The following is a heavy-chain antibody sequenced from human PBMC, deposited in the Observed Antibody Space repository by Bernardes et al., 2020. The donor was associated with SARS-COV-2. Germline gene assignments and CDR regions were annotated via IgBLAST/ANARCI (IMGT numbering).Heavy chain of an antibody. V-gene: IGHV4-39*01. D-gene: IGHD3-3*01. CDR2: IHYSGST. CDR1: GGSISSSSYY. J-gene: IGHJ5*02. CDR3: ARHGLASITIFGVVTLGGWFDP. Sequence: SETLSLTCTVSGGSISSSSYYWGRIRQPPGKGLEWIGSIHYSGSTYYNPSLKSRVTISVDTSKNQFSLKLSSVTAADTAVYYCARHGLASITIFGVVTLGGWFDPWGQGTLVTVSS.